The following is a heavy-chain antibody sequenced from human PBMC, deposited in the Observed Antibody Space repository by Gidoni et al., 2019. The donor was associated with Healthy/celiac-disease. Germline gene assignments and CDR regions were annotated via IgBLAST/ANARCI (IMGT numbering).Heavy chain of an antibody. Sequence: QVQLQESGPGLVKPSQTLSLPCTFSGCSISSGGYYWSWIRQHPGKGLEWIGYIYYSGSTYYNPSLKSRVTISVDTSKNQFSLKLSSVTAADTAVYYCARGQRGGYYFDYWGQGTLVTVSS. V-gene: IGHV4-31*03. J-gene: IGHJ4*02. CDR2: IYYSGST. CDR3: ARGQRGGYYFDY. D-gene: IGHD3-16*01. CDR1: GCSISSGGYY.